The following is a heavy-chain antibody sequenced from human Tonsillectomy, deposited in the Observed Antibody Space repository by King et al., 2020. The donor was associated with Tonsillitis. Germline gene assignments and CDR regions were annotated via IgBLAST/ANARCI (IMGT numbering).Heavy chain of an antibody. V-gene: IGHV3-30*18. CDR1: GFTFSDCG. J-gene: IGHJ4*02. D-gene: IGHD2-2*01. CDR2: LSSSCSHK. Sequence: AQLVQSGGGVVPPGRSLRLSCAASGFTFSDCGMPCVRPAPGPGLSWVASLSSSCSHKAYVASVRGRFTISRDNSRNTLYLQVNSLRADDTAVYYCAKEGGAQYCSSASCSADYWGQGTLVTVSS. CDR3: AKEGGAQYCSSASCSADY.